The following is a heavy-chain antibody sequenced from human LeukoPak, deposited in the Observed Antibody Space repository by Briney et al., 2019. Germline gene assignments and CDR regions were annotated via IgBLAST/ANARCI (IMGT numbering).Heavy chain of an antibody. D-gene: IGHD1-26*01. CDR1: GGTFSSYA. Sequence: GASVKVSCKASGGTFSSYAISWVRQAPGQGLEWMGRIIPIFGTANYVQKFQGRVTITTDESTSTAYMELSSLRSEDTAVYYCARDDDGGSYSDWGQGTLVTVSS. V-gene: IGHV1-69*05. CDR3: ARDDDGGSYSD. J-gene: IGHJ4*02. CDR2: IIPIFGTA.